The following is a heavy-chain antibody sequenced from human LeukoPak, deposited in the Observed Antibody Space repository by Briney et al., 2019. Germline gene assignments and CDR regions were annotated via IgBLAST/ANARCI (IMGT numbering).Heavy chain of an antibody. CDR3: ARETVETTY. D-gene: IGHD5-18*01. Sequence: NPSETLSLTCTVSGGSISSSSYYWGWIRQPPGKGLEWIGSIFYSGSTYYNPSLKSRVTISVDTSKNQFSLKLSSVTAADTAVYYCARETVETTYWGQGTLVTVSS. CDR2: IFYSGST. V-gene: IGHV4-39*07. CDR1: GGSISSSSYY. J-gene: IGHJ4*02.